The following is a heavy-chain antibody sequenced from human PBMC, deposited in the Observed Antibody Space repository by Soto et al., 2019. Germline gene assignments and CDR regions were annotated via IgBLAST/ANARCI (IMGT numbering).Heavy chain of an antibody. V-gene: IGHV3-21*06. D-gene: IGHD1-1*01. CDR1: GFTLSDYS. CDR2: ISSSTRYI. Sequence: PGGSLRLSCAASGFTLSDYSMNWVRQTPGKGLEWVSSISSSTRYINYADSVRGRFTISRDSAKNSLYLQMNSLRDEDTAVYYCCADGTNYGSFDYWGQGALVTVSS. CDR3: CADGTNYGSFDY. J-gene: IGHJ4*02.